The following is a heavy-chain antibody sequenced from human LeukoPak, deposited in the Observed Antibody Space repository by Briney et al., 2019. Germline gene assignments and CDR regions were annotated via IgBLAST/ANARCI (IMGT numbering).Heavy chain of an antibody. J-gene: IGHJ4*02. CDR1: RFTFSSYW. V-gene: IGHV3-7*01. Sequence: PGGSLRLSCEASRFTFSSYWMSWVRQAPGKGLEWVANIKDDGSQKNYTDSVKGRFTISRDNSKNTLYLQMNSLRAEDTAVYYCARDGAYDFWSGYEVFDYWGQGTLVTVSS. CDR2: IKDDGSQK. CDR3: ARDGAYDFWSGYEVFDY. D-gene: IGHD3-3*01.